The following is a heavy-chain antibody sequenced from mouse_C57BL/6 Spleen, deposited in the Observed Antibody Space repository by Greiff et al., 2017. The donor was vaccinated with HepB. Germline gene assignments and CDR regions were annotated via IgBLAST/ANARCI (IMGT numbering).Heavy chain of an antibody. CDR1: GFSLTSYG. Sequence: QVQLQQSGPGLVAPSQSLSITCTVSGFSLTSYGVDWVRQSPGKGLEWLGVIWGVGSTNYNSALKSRLSISKDNSKSQVFLKMNSLQTDDTAMYYCATNYYGSSWAYWGQGTLVTVSA. V-gene: IGHV2-6*01. CDR3: ATNYYGSSWAY. J-gene: IGHJ3*01. CDR2: IWGVGST. D-gene: IGHD1-1*01.